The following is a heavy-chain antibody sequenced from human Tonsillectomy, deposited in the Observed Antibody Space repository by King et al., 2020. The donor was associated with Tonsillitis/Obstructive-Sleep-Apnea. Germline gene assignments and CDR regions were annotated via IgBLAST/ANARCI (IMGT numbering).Heavy chain of an antibody. V-gene: IGHV4-59*01. D-gene: IGHD5-12*01. Sequence: VQLQESGPGLVKPSETLSLTCTVSGGSISSYNWSWIRQPPGKGLECICYIYYSGSTNYNPSLKSRVTISVDTSKNQFSLTLSAVPAADTAVYYFAREGLRDGFDIWGQGTMVTVSS. CDR1: GGSISSYN. J-gene: IGHJ3*02. CDR2: IYYSGST. CDR3: AREGLRDGFDI.